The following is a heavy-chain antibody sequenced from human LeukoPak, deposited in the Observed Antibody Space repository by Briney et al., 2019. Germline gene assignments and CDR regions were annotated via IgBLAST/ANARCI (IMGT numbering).Heavy chain of an antibody. Sequence: GGSLRLSCAASGFTFSSYGMSWVRQAPGKGLEWVSSISSSSSYIYYADSVKGRFTISRDNAKNSLYLQMNSLRAEDTAVYYCARLEVRGSYYRGRWFDPWGQGTLVTVSS. D-gene: IGHD3-10*01. CDR2: ISSSSSYI. V-gene: IGHV3-21*01. J-gene: IGHJ5*02. CDR3: ARLEVRGSYYRGRWFDP. CDR1: GFTFSSYG.